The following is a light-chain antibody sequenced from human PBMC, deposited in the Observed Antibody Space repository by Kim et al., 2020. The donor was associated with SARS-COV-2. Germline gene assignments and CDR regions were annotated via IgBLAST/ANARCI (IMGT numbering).Light chain of an antibody. V-gene: IGKV1-39*01. Sequence: DIQMTQSPSSLSASVGDRVTITCRASQSISTYLNWYQQKPGKAPKLLIYTVYSLQSGVPSRFSGSGSGTDFTLTISSLQPEDFATYYCQHSYSTPPMYTFGQGTKLEI. CDR3: QHSYSTPPMYT. J-gene: IGKJ2*01. CDR2: TVY. CDR1: QSISTY.